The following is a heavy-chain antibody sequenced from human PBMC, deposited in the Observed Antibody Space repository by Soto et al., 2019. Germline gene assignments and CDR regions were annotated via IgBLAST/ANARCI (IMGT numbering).Heavy chain of an antibody. CDR2: IYYSGST. D-gene: IGHD2-2*01. CDR3: ARDSSTGPPGEFDP. J-gene: IGHJ5*02. V-gene: IGHV4-39*07. Sequence: QLQLQESGPGLVKPSETLSLTCTVSGGSISSSSYYWGWIRQPPGKGLEWIGSIYYSGSTYYNPSLKSRVTISVDTSKNQFSLKLSSVTAADTAVYYCARDSSTGPPGEFDPWGQGTLVTVSS. CDR1: GGSISSSSYY.